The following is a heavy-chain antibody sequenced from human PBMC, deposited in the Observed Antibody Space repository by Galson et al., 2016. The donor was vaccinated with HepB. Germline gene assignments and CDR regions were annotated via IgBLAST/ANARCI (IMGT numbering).Heavy chain of an antibody. D-gene: IGHD5-24*01. Sequence: SETLSLTCTVSGGSISSHCWSWIRQPPGKGLAWIGYICHSGSNYNPSLKRRVTISVARSENQVSLRLSYVTAADTAVYYCARVSFGGGYNLGALDYWGQGTLGTATS. CDR2: ICHSGS. V-gene: IGHV4-59*11. CDR1: GGSISSHC. J-gene: IGHJ4*02. CDR3: ARVSFGGGYNLGALDY.